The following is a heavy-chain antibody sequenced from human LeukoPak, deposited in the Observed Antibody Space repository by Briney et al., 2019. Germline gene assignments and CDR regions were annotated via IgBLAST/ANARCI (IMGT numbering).Heavy chain of an antibody. CDR2: IYYSGST. J-gene: IGHJ3*02. V-gene: IGHV4-39*01. CDR1: GGSISSYY. D-gene: IGHD3-22*01. Sequence: SETLSLTCTVSGGSISSYYWGWIRQPPGKGLEWIGSIYYSGSTYYNPSLKSRVTISVDTSKNQFSLKLSSVTAADTAVYYCARHVPPDYYYDSSGYDAFDIWGQGTMVTVSS. CDR3: ARHVPPDYYYDSSGYDAFDI.